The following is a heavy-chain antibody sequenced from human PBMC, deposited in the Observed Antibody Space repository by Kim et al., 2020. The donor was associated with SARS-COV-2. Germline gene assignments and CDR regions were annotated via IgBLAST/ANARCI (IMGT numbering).Heavy chain of an antibody. J-gene: IGHJ6*02. CDR3: ATDSHIVVVTPWYYGMDV. CDR2: FDPEDGET. V-gene: IGHV1-24*01. Sequence: ASVKVSCKVSGYTLTELSMHWVRQAPGKGLEWMGGFDPEDGETIYAQKFQGRVTMTEDTSTDTAYMELSSLRSEDTAVYYCATDSHIVVVTPWYYGMDVWGQGTTVTVSS. D-gene: IGHD2-21*02. CDR1: GYTLTELS.